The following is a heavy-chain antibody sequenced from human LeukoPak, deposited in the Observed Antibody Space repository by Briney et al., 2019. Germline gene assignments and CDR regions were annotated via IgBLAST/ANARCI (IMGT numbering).Heavy chain of an antibody. Sequence: PGGSLRLSCAASGFTFSSYGMHWVRQAPGKGLEWVAVIWYDGSNKYYAGSVKGRFTISRDNSKNTLYLQMNSLRAEDTAVYYCARDRFEYSSSSDFYYYYGMDVWGQGTTVTVSS. CDR3: ARDRFEYSSSSDFYYYYGMDV. D-gene: IGHD6-6*01. J-gene: IGHJ6*02. V-gene: IGHV3-33*01. CDR2: IWYDGSNK. CDR1: GFTFSSYG.